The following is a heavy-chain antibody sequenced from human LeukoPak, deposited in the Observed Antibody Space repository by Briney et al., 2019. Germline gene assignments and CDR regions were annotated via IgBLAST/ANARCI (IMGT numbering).Heavy chain of an antibody. CDR1: GYTFTGYY. CDR3: ARGRRVAGTDDAFDT. CDR2: INPNSGGT. Sequence: PRASVKVSCKASGYTFTGYYMHWVRQAPGQGLEWMGWINPNSGGTNYAQKLQGRVTITRDTSISTAYMEMSRLRSDDTAVYYCARGRRVAGTDDAFDTWGQGTMVTVSS. V-gene: IGHV1-2*02. D-gene: IGHD6-19*01. J-gene: IGHJ3*02.